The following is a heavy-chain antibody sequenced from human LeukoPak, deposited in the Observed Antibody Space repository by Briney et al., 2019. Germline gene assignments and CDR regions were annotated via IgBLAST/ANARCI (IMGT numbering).Heavy chain of an antibody. CDR1: GGSISSGGYY. D-gene: IGHD2-8*01. CDR2: IYHSGST. V-gene: IGHV4-30-2*01. Sequence: SQTLSLTCTVSGGSISSGGYYWSWIRQPPGKGLEWIGYIYHSGSTYYNPSLKSRVTISVDRSKNQFPLKLSSVTAADTAVYYCARSAIGVAVGDFDYWGQGTLVTVSS. CDR3: ARSAIGVAVGDFDY. J-gene: IGHJ4*02.